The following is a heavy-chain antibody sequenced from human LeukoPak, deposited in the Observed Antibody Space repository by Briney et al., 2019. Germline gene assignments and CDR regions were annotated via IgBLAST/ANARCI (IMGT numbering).Heavy chain of an antibody. Sequence: GASVTVSFKVSGHTLPELSMHWVRQAPGKGREWMGSFDPEDGETVYAQNFQGRVTLTEDTSIDTAYMELYIRRSEDTAVYYCAAPGPAPINNWFETWGQGTLVTVSS. D-gene: IGHD2-2*01. J-gene: IGHJ5*02. CDR2: FDPEDGET. CDR3: AAPGPAPINNWFET. CDR1: GHTLPELS. V-gene: IGHV1-24*01.